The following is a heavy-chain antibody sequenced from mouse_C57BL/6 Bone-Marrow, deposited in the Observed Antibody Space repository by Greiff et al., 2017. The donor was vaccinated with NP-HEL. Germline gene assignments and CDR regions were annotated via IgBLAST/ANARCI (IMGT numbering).Heavy chain of an antibody. CDR1: GFTFSDYY. D-gene: IGHD1-1*01. CDR3: ARENLLRYWYFDV. V-gene: IGHV5-16*01. CDR2: INYDGSST. Sequence: EVQRVESEGGLVQPGSSMKLSCTASGFTFSDYYMAWVRQVPEKGLEWVANINYDGSSTYYLDSLKSRFIISRDNAKNILYLQMSSLKSEDTATYYCARENLLRYWYFDVWGTGTTVTVSS. J-gene: IGHJ1*03.